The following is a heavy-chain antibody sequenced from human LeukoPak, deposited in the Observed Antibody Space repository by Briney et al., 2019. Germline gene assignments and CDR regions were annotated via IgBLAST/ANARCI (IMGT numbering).Heavy chain of an antibody. CDR2: ISYDGSNK. V-gene: IGHV3-30*18. D-gene: IGHD1-26*01. CDR3: VKDPQMYSGSFSYYLDY. J-gene: IGHJ4*02. CDR1: GFTFSSYG. Sequence: GGSLRLSCAASGFTFSSYGMHWVRQAPGKGLEWVALISYDGSNKYYADSVKGRFTISRDNSKNTLSLQMNSLRPEDTAVYYCVKDPQMYSGSFSYYLDYWGQGTLVTVSS.